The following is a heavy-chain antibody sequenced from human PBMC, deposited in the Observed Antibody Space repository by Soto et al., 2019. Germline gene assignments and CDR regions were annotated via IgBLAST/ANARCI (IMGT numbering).Heavy chain of an antibody. J-gene: IGHJ4*02. V-gene: IGHV4-31*03. D-gene: IGHD3-16*01. CDR2: VFYSGIS. Sequence: QVQLQESGPGLVKPSQTLSLTCTVSGESITSGVHYWSWIRQRPGTGLEWTGYVFYSGISYYNPSRRSRVTMSVDTSKNHFSPTLSAVPAANTAVYYCARVRIMLTFAGGSGECGFDSWGQGTLVTVSS. CDR1: GESITSGVHY. CDR3: ARVRIMLTFAGGSGECGFDS.